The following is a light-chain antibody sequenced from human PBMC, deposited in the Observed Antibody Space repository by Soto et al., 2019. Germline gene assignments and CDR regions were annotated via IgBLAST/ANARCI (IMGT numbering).Light chain of an antibody. CDR2: DVS. CDR3: CSYAGSYTL. V-gene: IGLV2-11*01. Sequence: QSALTQPRSVSGSPGQSATISCSGTSSDVGGYNFVSWYQQHPGKAPKLMIYDVSQRPSGVPDRFSASKSGNTASLTISGLQAEDEADYYCCSYAGSYTLFGGGTKLTVL. J-gene: IGLJ2*01. CDR1: SSDVGGYNF.